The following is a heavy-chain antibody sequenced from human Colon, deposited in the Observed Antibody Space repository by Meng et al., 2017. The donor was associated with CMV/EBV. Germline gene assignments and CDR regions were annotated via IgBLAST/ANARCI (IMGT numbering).Heavy chain of an antibody. CDR1: GDSINNYY. CDR3: ARTLGGRQLFDF. CDR2: VYYSGTPT. Sequence: SETLSLTCTVSGDSINNYYWSWIRQSPGKGLEWVAYVYYSGTPTNYNPSLKSRVTISVDTSKNQFYLKLNSVTAADTAVYYCARTLGGRQLFDFWGQGTLVTVSS. V-gene: IGHV4-59*01. J-gene: IGHJ4*02. D-gene: IGHD1-26*01.